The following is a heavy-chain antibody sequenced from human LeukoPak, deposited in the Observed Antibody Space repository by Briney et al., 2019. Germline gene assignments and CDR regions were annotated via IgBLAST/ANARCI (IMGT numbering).Heavy chain of an antibody. CDR1: GFTFSDYY. CDR3: ARDQTGITVAATGWFDP. V-gene: IGHV3-11*04. Sequence: HGGSLRLSCAASGFTFSDYYMSWIRQAPGRGLEWVSYISNSGTTRYYADSVKGRFTISRDNAKNSLYLQMNSLRAEDTAVYYCARDQTGITVAATGWFDPWGQGTLVTVSS. J-gene: IGHJ5*02. CDR2: ISNSGTTR. D-gene: IGHD6-19*01.